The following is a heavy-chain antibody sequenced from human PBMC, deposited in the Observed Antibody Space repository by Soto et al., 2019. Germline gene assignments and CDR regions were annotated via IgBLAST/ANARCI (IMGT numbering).Heavy chain of an antibody. Sequence: QVQLVQSVAEVKTPGSSVKVSCKASGGNFSSYAISWVRQAPGQGLEWMGGIIPIFGTANYAQKFQGRVTITADESTSTAYMELSSLRAEDTAVYYCATGPRLVTAHEWGQGTLVTVSS. D-gene: IGHD3-16*01. V-gene: IGHV1-69*01. CDR2: IIPIFGTA. J-gene: IGHJ4*02. CDR3: ATGPRLVTAHE. CDR1: GGNFSSYA.